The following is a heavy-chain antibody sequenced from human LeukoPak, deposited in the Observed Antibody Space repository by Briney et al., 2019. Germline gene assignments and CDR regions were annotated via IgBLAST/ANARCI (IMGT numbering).Heavy chain of an antibody. CDR1: GFIFSDYY. J-gene: IGHJ5*02. CDR2: IYYSGST. Sequence: PWGSLRLSCAASGFIFSDYYMGWIRQAPGKGLEWIGSIYYSGSTYYNPSLKSRVTISVDTSKNQFSLKLSSVTAADTAVYYCARRGDWFDPWGQGTLVTVSS. CDR3: ARRGDWFDP. D-gene: IGHD3-10*01. V-gene: IGHV4-38-2*01.